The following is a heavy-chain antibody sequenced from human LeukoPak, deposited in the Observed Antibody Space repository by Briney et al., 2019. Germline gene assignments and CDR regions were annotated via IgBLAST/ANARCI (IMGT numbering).Heavy chain of an antibody. CDR2: ISRSGSYI. D-gene: IGHD3-22*01. CDR3: ARDIPPPVFYYDSSGYSDY. Sequence: GGSLRLSCAASGFTVSSNYMSWVRQAPGKGLEWVSSISRSGSYISYADSVEGRFTISRDNAKNSLYLQMNSLRAEDTAVYYCARDIPPPVFYYDSSGYSDYWGQGTLVTVSS. V-gene: IGHV3-21*01. J-gene: IGHJ4*02. CDR1: GFTVSSNY.